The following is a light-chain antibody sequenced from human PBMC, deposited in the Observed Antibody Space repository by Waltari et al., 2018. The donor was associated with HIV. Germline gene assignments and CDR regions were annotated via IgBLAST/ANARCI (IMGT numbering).Light chain of an antibody. J-gene: IGKJ5*01. CDR3: QQRSNWPPIP. CDR1: QSVSSY. CDR2: DAT. V-gene: IGKV3-11*01. Sequence: EIVLTQSPATLSLSPGERATLSCRASQSVSSYLAWYQQKPGQAPRLLIYDATNRATGIPGRCSGSGSGTNFTLTISSLEPEDFAVYYCQQRSNWPPIPFGQGTRLDIK.